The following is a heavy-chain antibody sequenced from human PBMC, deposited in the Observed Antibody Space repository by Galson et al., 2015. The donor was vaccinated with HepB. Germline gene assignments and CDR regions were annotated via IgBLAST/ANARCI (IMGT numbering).Heavy chain of an antibody. J-gene: IGHJ5*02. D-gene: IGHD1-1*01. CDR2: IRSKAYGGST. CDR1: GFTFADAG. Sequence: SLRLSCATSGFTFADAGLSWFRQAPGKGPEWVGLIRSKAYGGSTEDAASVKCRFTISRDDSKSIVSLQMNSLEIEDTAVYYCGRDRGVNAFDPWGKGPLVTVSS. CDR3: GRDRGVNAFDP. V-gene: IGHV3-49*03.